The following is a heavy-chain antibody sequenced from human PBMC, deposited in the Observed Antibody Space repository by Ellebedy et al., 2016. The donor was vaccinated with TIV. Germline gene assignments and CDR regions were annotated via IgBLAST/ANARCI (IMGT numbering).Heavy chain of an antibody. J-gene: IGHJ4*02. CDR1: GFTFSSYA. D-gene: IGHD5-18*01. CDR3: AKDRTPGDGYWVFDY. CDR2: IIASGGST. V-gene: IGHV3-23*01. Sequence: GESLKISCAASGFTFSSYAMSWVRQAPGKGLEWVSGIIASGGSTYYADSVKGRFTISRDNSKNTLYLQMNSLRAEDTAVYFCAKDRTPGDGYWVFDYWGQGTLVTVSS.